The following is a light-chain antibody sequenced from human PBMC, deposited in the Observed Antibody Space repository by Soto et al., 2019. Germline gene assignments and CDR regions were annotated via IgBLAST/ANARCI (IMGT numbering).Light chain of an antibody. CDR3: QQTYSPPWT. J-gene: IGKJ1*01. V-gene: IGKV1-39*01. Sequence: DIQMTQSPSSLSASVGDRVTITCRASQNIRSYVNWYQQKAGKAPNLLVYAAASLQSGVPSRFRGFGAGTEFTLTIASLQAEDFATYYCQQTYSPPWTFGQGTKVDIK. CDR2: AAA. CDR1: QNIRSY.